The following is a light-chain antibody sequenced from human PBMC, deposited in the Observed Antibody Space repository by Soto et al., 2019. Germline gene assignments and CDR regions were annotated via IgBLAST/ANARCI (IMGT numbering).Light chain of an antibody. CDR2: DAS. CDR3: QQYIAWPYT. J-gene: IGKJ2*01. CDR1: QSVNNR. Sequence: EIVMTQSPATLSVSPGERATLSCRASQSVNNRLVWYQQNPGQPPRLLIYDASTWATGIPARFSGSGSGTEFTLSISSLQSADFAVYYCQQYIAWPYTFGQGTKLEIK. V-gene: IGKV3-15*01.